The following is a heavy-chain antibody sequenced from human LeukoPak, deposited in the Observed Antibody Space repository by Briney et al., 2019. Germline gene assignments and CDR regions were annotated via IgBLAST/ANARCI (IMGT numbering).Heavy chain of an antibody. J-gene: IGHJ4*02. V-gene: IGHV3-23*01. D-gene: IGHD2-15*01. Sequence: PGGSLRLSCAASGFTFSSYAMSWVRQAPGKGLEWVSAISGSGGSTYYADSVKGRFTISRDNAKNSLFLQMNSLRPEDTALYYCAKRACSGGSCYYFDYWGQGTLVTVSS. CDR2: ISGSGGST. CDR3: AKRACSGGSCYYFDY. CDR1: GFTFSSYA.